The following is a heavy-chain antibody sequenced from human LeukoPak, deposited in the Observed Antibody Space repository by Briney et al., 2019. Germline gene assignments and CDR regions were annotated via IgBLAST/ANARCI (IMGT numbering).Heavy chain of an antibody. CDR1: GYGFFGYW. CDR2: IYPSDSDT. J-gene: IGHJ4*02. Sequence: GESLKISCKGSGYGFFGYWIGWVRQMPGKGLEWMGIIYPSDSDTTYSPSFQGQVTISADKSISTAYLQWSSLKASDTAMYYCARQAGDGYNLGFDYWGQGTLVTVSS. CDR3: ARQAGDGYNLGFDY. D-gene: IGHD5-24*01. V-gene: IGHV5-51*01.